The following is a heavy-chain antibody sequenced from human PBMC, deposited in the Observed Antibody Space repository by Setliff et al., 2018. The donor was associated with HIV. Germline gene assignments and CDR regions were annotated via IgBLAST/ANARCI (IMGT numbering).Heavy chain of an antibody. Sequence: ASVKVSCKASGYTFVSYGISWVRQAPGQGLEWMGWISANNGKTKYAQNFQGRVTMTRDTSISTAYMDLSSLTSDDTAVYYCAVASIVSTARWNHWGRGTLVTVAS. CDR3: AVASIVSTARWNH. V-gene: IGHV1-18*01. CDR2: ISANNGKT. J-gene: IGHJ5*02. CDR1: GYTFVSYG. D-gene: IGHD1-26*01.